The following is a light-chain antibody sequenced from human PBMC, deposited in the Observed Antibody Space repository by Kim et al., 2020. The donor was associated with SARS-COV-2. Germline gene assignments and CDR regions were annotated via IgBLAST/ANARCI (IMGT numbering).Light chain of an antibody. V-gene: IGLV4-69*01. CDR3: QTWDTGIQI. J-gene: IGLJ2*01. CDR1: SRHSSYA. Sequence: ASVRLPCTLSSRHSSYAIAWHQQQPEKGPRHLLRVTSDGNLIKGDGIPDRFSGSRSGAERYLTISSLQSEDEADYYCQTWDTGIQIFGGGTKLTVL. CDR2: VTSDGNL.